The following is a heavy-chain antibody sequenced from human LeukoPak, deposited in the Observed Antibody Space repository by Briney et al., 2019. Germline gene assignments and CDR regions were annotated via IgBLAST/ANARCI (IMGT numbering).Heavy chain of an antibody. D-gene: IGHD3-22*01. CDR3: ARHESSGHYPDAFDI. V-gene: IGHV3-48*03. CDR1: GFTFSSYE. CDR2: IRRSGSTK. J-gene: IGHJ3*02. Sequence: PGGSLRLSCAASGFTFSSYEMNWVRQAPGKGLEWVSYIRRSGSTKYYADSVKGRFTISRDNAKNSLYLQMNSLRAEDPAVYYCARHESSGHYPDAFDIWGQGTMVTVSS.